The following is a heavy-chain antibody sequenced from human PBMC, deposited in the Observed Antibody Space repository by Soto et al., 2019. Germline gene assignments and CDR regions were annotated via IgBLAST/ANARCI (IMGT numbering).Heavy chain of an antibody. CDR1: GGSISSSSYY. Sequence: SETLSLTCTVSGGSISSSSYYWGWIRQPPGKGLEWIGSIYYSGSTYYNPSLKSRVTISVDTSKNQFSLKLSSVTAADTAVYDCARRLTTWRYFDYWGQGTLVTVSS. J-gene: IGHJ4*02. D-gene: IGHD4-17*01. CDR3: ARRLTTWRYFDY. V-gene: IGHV4-39*01. CDR2: IYYSGST.